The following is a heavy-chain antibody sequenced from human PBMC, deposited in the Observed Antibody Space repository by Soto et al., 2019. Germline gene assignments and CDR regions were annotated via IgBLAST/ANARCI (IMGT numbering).Heavy chain of an antibody. CDR1: GGTFSSYA. V-gene: IGHV1-69*12. J-gene: IGHJ6*02. D-gene: IGHD1-1*01. CDR3: ARALEMPGFYGMDV. Sequence: QVQLVQSGAEVKKPGSSVKVSCKASGGTFSSYAISWVRQAPGQGLEWMGGIIPIFGTANYAQKFQGRVTXXAXEXXSTAYMELSSLRSEDTAVYYCARALEMPGFYGMDVWGQGTTVTVSS. CDR2: IIPIFGTA.